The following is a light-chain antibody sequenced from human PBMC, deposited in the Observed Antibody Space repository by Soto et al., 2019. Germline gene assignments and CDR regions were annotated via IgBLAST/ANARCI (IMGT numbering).Light chain of an antibody. CDR1: QSISSW. CDR2: KAS. J-gene: IGKJ1*01. CDR3: QQYNDNWT. V-gene: IGKV1-5*03. Sequence: DIQMTQSPSTLSASVGDRVTITCRASQSISSWLAWYQQKPGQAPKLLIYKASTLQSGLPSRFSGGGSGKEFTLTISSLQADDSATYYCQQYNDNWTFGQGTKVEIK.